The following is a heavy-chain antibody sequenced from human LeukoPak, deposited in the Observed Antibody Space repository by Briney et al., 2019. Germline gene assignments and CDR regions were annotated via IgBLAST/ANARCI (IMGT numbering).Heavy chain of an antibody. J-gene: IGHJ4*02. CDR3: ARGPAYYYGSGSYYPTLDY. D-gene: IGHD3-10*01. V-gene: IGHV4-34*01. CDR2: INHSGST. Sequence: SETLSLTCAVYGGSFSGYYWSWIRQLPGEGLEWIGEINHSGSTNYNPSLKSRVTISVDTSKNQFSLKLSSVTAADTAVYYCARGPAYYYGSGSYYPTLDYWGQGTLVTVSS. CDR1: GGSFSGYY.